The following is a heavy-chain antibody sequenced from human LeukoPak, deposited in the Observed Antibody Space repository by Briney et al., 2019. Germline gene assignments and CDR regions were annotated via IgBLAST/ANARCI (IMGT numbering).Heavy chain of an antibody. Sequence: SETLSLTCTVSGGSISSRSYYWGWIRQPPGKGPEWIGSIYYSGSTYYNPSLKSRVTISVDTSKNQFSLKLSSVTAADTAVYYCARCMAAAGTVTADYFDYWGQGTLVTVSS. V-gene: IGHV4-39*07. CDR3: ARCMAAAGTVTADYFDY. J-gene: IGHJ4*02. D-gene: IGHD6-13*01. CDR1: GGSISSRSYY. CDR2: IYYSGST.